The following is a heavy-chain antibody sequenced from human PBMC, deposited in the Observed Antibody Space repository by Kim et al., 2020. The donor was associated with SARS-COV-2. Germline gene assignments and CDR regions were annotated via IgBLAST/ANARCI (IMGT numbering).Heavy chain of an antibody. J-gene: IGHJ4*02. D-gene: IGHD6-13*01. V-gene: IGHV3-23*03. CDR3: AKGLYSSSWFIDY. Sequence: YADSVKGRFTISRDNSKNTLYLQMNSLRAEDTAVYYCAKGLYSSSWFIDYWGQGTLVTVSS.